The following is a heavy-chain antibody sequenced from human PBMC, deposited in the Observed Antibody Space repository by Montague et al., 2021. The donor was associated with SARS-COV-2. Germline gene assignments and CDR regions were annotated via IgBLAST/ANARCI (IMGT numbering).Heavy chain of an antibody. CDR1: GFSIGSGDY. V-gene: IGHV4-38-2*02. CDR3: VSEKAGGLRNVFDI. J-gene: IGHJ3*02. Sequence: SETLSLTCTVSGFSIGSGDYWGWIRQPPGKGLGWIRSIYDSGTTXXNPXXXSRLTMSIDTSTNQFSLRLTSVTAADTAVFFCVSEKAGGLRNVFDIWGQGTMVTVSS. CDR2: IYDSGTT.